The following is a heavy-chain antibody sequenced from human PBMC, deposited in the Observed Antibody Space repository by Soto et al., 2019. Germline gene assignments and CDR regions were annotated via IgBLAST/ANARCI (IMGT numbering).Heavy chain of an antibody. CDR3: EVTTGY. CDR2: VSPDNGNA. V-gene: IGHV1-8*01. Sequence: QVQVVQSRAEVKKPGASVKVSCKTSGYTLTDYDINWVRQAPGQGLEWMGWVSPDNGNAGYAQHFQGRVTLTSDTSISTAYMELSSLTSEDTAVYYCEVTTGYWGQGTMVTVSS. D-gene: IGHD2-21*02. J-gene: IGHJ4*02. CDR1: GYTLTDYD.